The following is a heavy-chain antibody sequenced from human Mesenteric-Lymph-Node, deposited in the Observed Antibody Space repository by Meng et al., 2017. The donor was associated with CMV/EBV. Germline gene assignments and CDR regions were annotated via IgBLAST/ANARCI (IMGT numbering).Heavy chain of an antibody. Sequence: SETLSLTCAVYGGSFSGYYWSWIRQPPGKGLEWIGSIYYGGSTYYNPSLKSRVTISVDTSKNQFSLKLTSVTAADTAVYYCARNSPTRYCTSTSCYYFDYWGQGTLVTVSS. J-gene: IGHJ4*02. D-gene: IGHD2-2*01. CDR2: IYYGGST. CDR3: ARNSPTRYCTSTSCYYFDY. V-gene: IGHV4-34*01. CDR1: GGSFSGYY.